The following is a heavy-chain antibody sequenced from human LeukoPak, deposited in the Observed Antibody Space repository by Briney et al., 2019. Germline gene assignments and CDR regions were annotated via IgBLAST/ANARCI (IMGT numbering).Heavy chain of an antibody. J-gene: IGHJ4*02. CDR3: ARDLHWNFDY. D-gene: IGHD1-1*01. Sequence: GGPLRLSCAASGFTLSDYYMSGIRQAPGKGLEWVSYVSGSGSPIYYADSIKGRFTISRDNAKNSLYLQMNSLRAEDTAVYYCARDLHWNFDYWGQGALVTVSS. CDR2: VSGSGSPI. CDR1: GFTLSDYY. V-gene: IGHV3-11*01.